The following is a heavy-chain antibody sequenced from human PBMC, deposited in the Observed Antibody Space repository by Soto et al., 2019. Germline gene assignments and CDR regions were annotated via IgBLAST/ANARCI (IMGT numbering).Heavy chain of an antibody. CDR3: ARHRAFCSGKSCALGYYYYVDV. D-gene: IGHD2-2*01. CDR2: IYYSGST. J-gene: IGHJ6*03. Sequence: SETLSLTCTVSGGSISSYYWSWIRQPPGKGLEWIGYIYYSGSTTYNPSLKSRVTISADTSKNQLSLNLSSVTAADTALYYCARHRAFCSGKSCALGYYYYVDVWGIGTTVTVSS. CDR1: GGSISSYY. V-gene: IGHV4-59*08.